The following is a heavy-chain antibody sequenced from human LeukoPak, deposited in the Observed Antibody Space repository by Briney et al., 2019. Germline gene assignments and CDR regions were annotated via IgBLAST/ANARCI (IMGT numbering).Heavy chain of an antibody. CDR2: IYYSGST. D-gene: IGHD3-22*01. V-gene: IGHV4-39*01. J-gene: IGHJ3*02. CDR3: ARLPVYYYDSSGPYI. CDR1: GGSISSSSCY. Sequence: SETLSLTCTVSGGSISSSSCYWGWIRQPPGKGLEWIGSIYYSGSTYYNPSLKSRVAISVDTSKNQFSLKLSSVTAADTAVYYCARLPVYYYDSSGPYIWGQGTMVTVSS.